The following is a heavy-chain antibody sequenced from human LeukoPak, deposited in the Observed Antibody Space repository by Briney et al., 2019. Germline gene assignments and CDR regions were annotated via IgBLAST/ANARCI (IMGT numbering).Heavy chain of an antibody. V-gene: IGHV4-30-2*01. Sequence: SETLSLTCAVSGGSISSGGYSWSWIRQPPGKGLEWIGYIYHSGSTYYNPSLKSRVTISVDRSKNQFSLKLSSVTAADTAVYYCAREGVGAHSSASPVDYWGQGTLVTVSS. CDR2: IYHSGST. D-gene: IGHD1-26*01. CDR1: GGSISSGGYS. CDR3: AREGVGAHSSASPVDY. J-gene: IGHJ4*02.